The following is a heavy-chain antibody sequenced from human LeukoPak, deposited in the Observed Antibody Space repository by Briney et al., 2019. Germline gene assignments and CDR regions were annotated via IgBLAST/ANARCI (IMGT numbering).Heavy chain of an antibody. CDR2: IDNSGTTI. CDR1: GFTFSSYE. CDR3: AKDTPTTGYHLDS. D-gene: IGHD1-1*01. V-gene: IGHV3-48*03. Sequence: GGSLRLSCAASGFTFSSYEMNWVRQAPGKGLEWVSYIDNSGTTIYYADSVKGRFTISRDNAKKSLYLQMNSLRAEDTAVYYCAKDTPTTGYHLDSWGQGTLVTVSS. J-gene: IGHJ4*02.